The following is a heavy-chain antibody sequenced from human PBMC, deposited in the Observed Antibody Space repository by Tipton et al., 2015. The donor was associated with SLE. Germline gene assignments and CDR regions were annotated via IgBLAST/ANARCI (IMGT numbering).Heavy chain of an antibody. CDR2: VSTSGTT. Sequence: TLSLTCTVSGGSISSGSYYWSWIRQPAGKGLEWIGRVSTSGTTNYNPSLKSRVTISVDTSKNQFSLKLSSVTAADTAVYYCARAGLATSYYYYMDVWGKGTTVTVSS. CDR3: ARAGLATSYYYYMDV. V-gene: IGHV4-61*02. CDR1: GGSISSGSYY. D-gene: IGHD5-12*01. J-gene: IGHJ6*03.